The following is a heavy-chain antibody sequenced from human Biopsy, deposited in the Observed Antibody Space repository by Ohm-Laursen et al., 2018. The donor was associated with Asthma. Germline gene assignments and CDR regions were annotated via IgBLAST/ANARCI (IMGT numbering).Heavy chain of an antibody. Sequence: SLRLSCSASGFNFHNYGMNWVRRAPGKGLEWVAQILFDGRKINYPDSVKGRFTISRDNSKNMVYLQMNSLRAEDTAVYYCARDGPELPAELDYWGPGTLVTVSS. CDR1: GFNFHNYG. D-gene: IGHD1-14*01. CDR3: ARDGPELPAELDY. V-gene: IGHV3-30*03. J-gene: IGHJ4*02. CDR2: ILFDGRKI.